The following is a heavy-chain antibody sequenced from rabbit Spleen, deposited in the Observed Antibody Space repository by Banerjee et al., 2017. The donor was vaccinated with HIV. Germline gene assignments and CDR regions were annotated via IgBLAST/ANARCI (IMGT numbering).Heavy chain of an antibody. J-gene: IGHJ6*01. Sequence: HSLEESGGDLVKPGTSLTLTCIASGVSFNSGYDMCWVRQAPGKGLEWVACAYAGSSGSTYSATWAKGRFTISKTSSTTVTLQMTSLTAADTATYFCARDAGTSFSTYGMDLWGPGTLVTVS. CDR1: GVSFNSGYD. D-gene: IGHD8-1*01. V-gene: IGHV1S40*01. CDR3: ARDAGTSFSTYGMDL. CDR2: AYAGSSGST.